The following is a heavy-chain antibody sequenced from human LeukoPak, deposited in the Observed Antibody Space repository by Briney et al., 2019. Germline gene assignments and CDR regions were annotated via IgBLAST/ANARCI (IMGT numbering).Heavy chain of an antibody. CDR2: TYYRYEWYN. Sequence: SQTLSLTCAISGDSVSSNNVGWRWIRQSPSRGLEWLGRTYYRYEWYNDYAESLKSRIAINPDTSRNQFSLHLNSVTPEDTAVYYCARDERAGYFDLWGRGTLVTVSS. CDR1: GDSVSSNNVG. V-gene: IGHV6-1*01. J-gene: IGHJ2*01. D-gene: IGHD6-19*01. CDR3: ARDERAGYFDL.